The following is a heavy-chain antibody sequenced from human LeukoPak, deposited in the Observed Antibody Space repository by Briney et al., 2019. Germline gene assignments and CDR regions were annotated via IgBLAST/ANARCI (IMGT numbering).Heavy chain of an antibody. D-gene: IGHD5-12*01. CDR1: GFTFSSYA. CDR3: ARDRAVATSHYFAY. CDR2: ISYDGSNK. Sequence: GGSLRLSCAASGFTFSSYAMHWVRQAPGKGLEWVAVISYDGSNKYYADSVKGRFTISRDNSKNTLSLQMNSLRAEDTAVYYCARDRAVATSHYFAYWGQGTLVTVSS. V-gene: IGHV3-30-3*01. J-gene: IGHJ4*02.